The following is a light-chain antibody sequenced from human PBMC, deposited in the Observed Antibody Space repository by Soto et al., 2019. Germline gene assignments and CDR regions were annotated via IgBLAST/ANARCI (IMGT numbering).Light chain of an antibody. V-gene: IGKV1-39*01. Sequence: DIQMTQSPSSLSASLGDRVTITCRPSESIRNELNWFQQRPGKAPRLLIYDTFTLQSGVPSRFSGSVSGTEFSLTISSLQAGDSAIYYCQQSFTTPWTFGQGTKLEIK. CDR1: ESIRNE. CDR2: DTF. J-gene: IGKJ2*02. CDR3: QQSFTTPWT.